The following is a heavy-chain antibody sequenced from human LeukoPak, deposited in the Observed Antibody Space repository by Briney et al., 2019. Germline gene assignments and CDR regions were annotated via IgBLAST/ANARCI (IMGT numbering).Heavy chain of an antibody. CDR3: ARRRGYAYYFDY. CDR1: GGSISSYY. D-gene: IGHD5-18*01. CDR2: IYYSGST. Sequence: PSETLSLTCTVSGGSISSYYWSWIRQPPGKGLEWIGYIYYSGSTNYNPSLKSRVTISVDSSKNQFSLKLSSVTAADTAVYYCARRRGYAYYFDYWGQGTLVTVSS. V-gene: IGHV4-59*01. J-gene: IGHJ4*02.